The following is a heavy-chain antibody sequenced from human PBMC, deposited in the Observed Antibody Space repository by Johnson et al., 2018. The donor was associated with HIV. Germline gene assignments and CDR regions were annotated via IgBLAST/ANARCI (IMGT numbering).Heavy chain of an antibody. D-gene: IGHD2-8*01. CDR3: AKDGGKWSYSFDV. CDR1: GFIFRTNG. J-gene: IGHJ3*01. CDR2: IQYDGSDK. V-gene: IGHV3-30*02. Sequence: QEQLVESGGGVVQPGGPLRLSCAASGFIFRTNGMHWVRQAPGKGLEWVSFIQYDGSDKSYADSVEGRFTISRDNSKNTLYLQMNNLRTEDTGLYYCAKDGGKWSYSFDVWGQRTMVSVSS.